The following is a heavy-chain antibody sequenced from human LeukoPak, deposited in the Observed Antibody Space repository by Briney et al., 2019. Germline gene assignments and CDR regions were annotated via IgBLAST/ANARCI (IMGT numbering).Heavy chain of an antibody. CDR1: GFTFSGSA. V-gene: IGHV3-73*01. D-gene: IGHD2-21*02. Sequence: GGSLRLSCAASGFTFSGSAMHWVRQASGKGLEWVGRIRSKANSYATAYAASVKGRFTISRDDSKNTLYLQMNSLRAEDTAVYYCANADCGGDCYTHYEYYFDYWGQGTLVTVSS. J-gene: IGHJ4*02. CDR3: ANADCGGDCYTHYEYYFDY. CDR2: IRSKANSYAT.